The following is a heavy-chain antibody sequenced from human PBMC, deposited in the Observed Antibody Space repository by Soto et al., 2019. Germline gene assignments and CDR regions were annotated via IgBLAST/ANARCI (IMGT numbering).Heavy chain of an antibody. CDR1: GGSINSGDYY. Sequence: QVQLQESGPGLVKPSQTLSLTCTVSGGSINSGDYYWSWIRQPPGKGLEWIGHIYYSGSTYYNPSLKSRVTISADMSENQFSLKLSSVTAADTAVYFCARVPSPFDYYYAMDVWGQGTTVTVSS. CDR3: ARVPSPFDYYYAMDV. CDR2: IYYSGST. V-gene: IGHV4-30-4*01. D-gene: IGHD3-16*01. J-gene: IGHJ6*02.